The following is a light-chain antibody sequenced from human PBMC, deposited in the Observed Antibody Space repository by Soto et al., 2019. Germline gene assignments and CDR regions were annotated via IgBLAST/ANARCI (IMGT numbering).Light chain of an antibody. V-gene: IGLV1-40*01. CDR2: NSN. CDR1: NSNIGAGYD. CDR3: QSYDIVLTCFDV. J-gene: IGLJ1*01. Sequence: QSVLTQPPSVSGAPGQSVTISCTGSNSNIGAGYDVHWYQQIPGKAPKLLVYNSNSRPSGIPDRFSGSKSGASASLAITGLQAEYEADYYCQSYDIVLTCFDVSGTGTKVTVL.